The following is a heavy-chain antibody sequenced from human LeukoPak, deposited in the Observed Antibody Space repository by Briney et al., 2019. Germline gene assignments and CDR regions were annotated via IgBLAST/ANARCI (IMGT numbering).Heavy chain of an antibody. J-gene: IGHJ4*02. CDR1: GFTFSDYY. CDR3: ASGYCTNGVSRAQPEYCFDY. V-gene: IGHV3-11*04. CDR2: ISSSGSTI. Sequence: PGGSLRLSCAASGFTFSDYYMSWIRQAPGKGLEWVSYISSSGSTIYYADSVKGRFTISRDNAKNSLYLQMNSLRAEDTAVYYCASGYCTNGVSRAQPEYCFDYWGQGTLVTVSS. D-gene: IGHD2-8*01.